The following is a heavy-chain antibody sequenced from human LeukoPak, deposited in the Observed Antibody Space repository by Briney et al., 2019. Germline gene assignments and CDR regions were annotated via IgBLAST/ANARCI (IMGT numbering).Heavy chain of an antibody. CDR1: GGSFSGYY. D-gene: IGHD6-19*01. CDR2: IYYSGST. J-gene: IGHJ4*02. V-gene: IGHV4-34*01. CDR3: ARQAGTLLDYFDY. Sequence: PSETLSLTCAVYGGSFSGYYWSWIRQPPGKGLEWIGSIYYSGSTYYNPSLKSRVTISVDTSKNQFSLKLSSVTAADTAVYYCARQAGTLLDYFDYWGQGTLVTVSS.